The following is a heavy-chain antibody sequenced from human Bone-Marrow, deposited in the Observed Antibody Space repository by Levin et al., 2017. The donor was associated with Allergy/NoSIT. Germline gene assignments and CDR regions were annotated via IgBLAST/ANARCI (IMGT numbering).Heavy chain of an antibody. Sequence: PGGSLRLSCAASGFTFTNYAMTWVRQAPGQGLDWVSVISGSGAGTYYADSVKGRFTISRDNSKNTLYLQMNSLRAGDTAVYYCAKDVGGGEDGNYYWYFDLWGRGTLVTVSS. V-gene: IGHV3-23*01. D-gene: IGHD4-17*01. CDR2: ISGSGAGT. CDR3: AKDVGGGEDGNYYWYFDL. CDR1: GFTFTNYA. J-gene: IGHJ2*01.